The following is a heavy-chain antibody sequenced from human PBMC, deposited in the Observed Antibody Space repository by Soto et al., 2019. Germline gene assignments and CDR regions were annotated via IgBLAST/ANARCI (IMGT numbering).Heavy chain of an antibody. Sequence: PSETLSLTCAVYGGSFSGYSWSWIRQPPGKGLEWIGEIIHSGSTNYNPSLRSRVTISEDTSKSQFSLKLTSVTAADTAVYFCARNGRDGMDFWGQGTPVTVSS. CDR1: GGSFSGYS. CDR2: IIHSGST. V-gene: IGHV4-34*12. CDR3: ARNGRDGMDF. J-gene: IGHJ6*02.